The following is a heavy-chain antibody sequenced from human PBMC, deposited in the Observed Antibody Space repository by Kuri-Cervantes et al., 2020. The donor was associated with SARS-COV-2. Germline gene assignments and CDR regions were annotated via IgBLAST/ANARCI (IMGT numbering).Heavy chain of an antibody. Sequence: GESLKISCAASGFTFSSYAMHWVRQAPGKGLEWVAVISYDGSNKYYADSVKGRFTIFRDNSKNTLYLQMNSLRAEDTAVYYCARDQAGTIDYWGQGTLVTVSS. CDR1: GFTFSSYA. D-gene: IGHD1-1*01. CDR3: ARDQAGTIDY. J-gene: IGHJ4*02. CDR2: ISYDGSNK. V-gene: IGHV3-30-3*01.